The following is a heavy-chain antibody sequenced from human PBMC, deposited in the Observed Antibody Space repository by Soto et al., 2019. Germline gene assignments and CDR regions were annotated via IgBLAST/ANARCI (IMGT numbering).Heavy chain of an antibody. Sequence: GGSLRLSCAASGFTFSSYAMSWVRQAPGKGLEWVSAISGSGGSTYYADSVKGRFTNSRDNSKNPLYLQMNSLRAEATAVYYCAKGLSAMGYYYGSGSYLPLAGSYYYMDVWGKGTTVTVSS. J-gene: IGHJ6*03. CDR2: ISGSGGST. CDR1: GFTFSSYA. D-gene: IGHD3-10*01. CDR3: AKGLSAMGYYYGSGSYLPLAGSYYYMDV. V-gene: IGHV3-23*01.